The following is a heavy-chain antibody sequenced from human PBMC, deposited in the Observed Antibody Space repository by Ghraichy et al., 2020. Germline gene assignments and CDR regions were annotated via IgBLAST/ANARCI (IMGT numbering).Heavy chain of an antibody. CDR2: IYHSGST. D-gene: IGHD2-15*01. Sequence: SETLSLTCTVSGYSISSGYYWGWIRQPPGKGLEWIGSIYHSGSTYYNPSLKSRVTISVDTSKNQFSLKLSSVTAADTAVYYCARDRCSGGSCYSRGYAFDRWGQGKIVTV. CDR3: ARDRCSGGSCYSRGYAFDR. J-gene: IGHJ3*02. V-gene: IGHV4-38-2*02. CDR1: GYSISSGYY.